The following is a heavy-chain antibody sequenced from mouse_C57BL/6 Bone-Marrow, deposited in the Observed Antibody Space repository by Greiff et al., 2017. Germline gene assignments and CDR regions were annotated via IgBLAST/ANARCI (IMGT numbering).Heavy chain of an antibody. CDR2: IHPNSGST. J-gene: IGHJ3*01. Sequence: VQLQQPGAELVKPGASVKLSCKASGYTFTSYWMHWVKQRPGQGLEWIGMIHPNSGSTNYNEKFKSKATLTVDKSSSTAYMQLSSLTSEDTAVYYCARERYVGYSAWFAYWGQGTLVTVSA. D-gene: IGHD2-3*01. CDR1: GYTFTSYW. V-gene: IGHV1-64*01. CDR3: ARERYVGYSAWFAY.